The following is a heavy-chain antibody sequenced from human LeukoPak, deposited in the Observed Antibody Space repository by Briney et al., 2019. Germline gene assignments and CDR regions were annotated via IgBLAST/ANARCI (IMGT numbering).Heavy chain of an antibody. Sequence: GRSLRLSCAAAGFTFSSYAMHWVRQAPGKGLEWVAVISYDGSNKYYADSVKGRFTISRDNSTKTLYLQMNSLRAEDTAVYYCARGRYDILTGPGNSSWFDPWGQGTLVTVSS. CDR3: ARGRYDILTGPGNSSWFDP. CDR2: ISYDGSNK. V-gene: IGHV3-30*04. J-gene: IGHJ5*02. CDR1: GFTFSSYA. D-gene: IGHD3-9*01.